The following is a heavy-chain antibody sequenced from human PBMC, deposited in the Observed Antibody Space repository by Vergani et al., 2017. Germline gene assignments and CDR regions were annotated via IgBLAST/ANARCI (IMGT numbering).Heavy chain of an antibody. CDR1: GYTLTELS. CDR2: FDPEDGET. D-gene: IGHD2-2*02. CDR3: ASVAYCSSTSCYSRGAFDI. V-gene: IGHV1-24*01. Sequence: QVQLVQSGAEVKKPGASVKVSCKVSGYTLTELSMHWVRQAPGKGLEWMGGFDPEDGETIYAQKFQGRGTMTEDTSTDTAYMELSSLRSEDTAVYSCASVAYCSSTSCYSRGAFDIWGQGTMVTVSS. J-gene: IGHJ3*02.